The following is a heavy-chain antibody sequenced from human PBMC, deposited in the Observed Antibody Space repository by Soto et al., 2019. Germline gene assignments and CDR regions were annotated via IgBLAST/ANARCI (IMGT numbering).Heavy chain of an antibody. CDR1: GFTFSGSA. D-gene: IGHD3-10*01. Sequence: GSLRLSCAASGFTFSGSAMHWVRQASGKGLEWVGRIRSKANSYATAYAASVKGRFTISRDDSKNTAYLQMNSLKTEDTAVYYCTRRNITMVRGVTSDYWGQGTLVTVSS. CDR2: IRSKANSYAT. J-gene: IGHJ4*02. V-gene: IGHV3-73*01. CDR3: TRRNITMVRGVTSDY.